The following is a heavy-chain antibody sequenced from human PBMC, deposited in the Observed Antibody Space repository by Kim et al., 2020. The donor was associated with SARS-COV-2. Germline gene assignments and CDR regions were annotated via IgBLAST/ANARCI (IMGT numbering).Heavy chain of an antibody. CDR3: ARHRGSSFSY. CDR2: IYYSGST. CDR1: GGSISSSSYY. V-gene: IGHV4-39*01. J-gene: IGHJ4*02. D-gene: IGHD6-13*01. Sequence: SETLSLTCTVSGGSISSSSYYWGWIRQPPGKGLEWIGSIYYSGSTYYNPSLKSRVTISVDTSKNQFSLKLSSVTAADTAVYYCARHRGSSFSYWGQGTLVTVSS.